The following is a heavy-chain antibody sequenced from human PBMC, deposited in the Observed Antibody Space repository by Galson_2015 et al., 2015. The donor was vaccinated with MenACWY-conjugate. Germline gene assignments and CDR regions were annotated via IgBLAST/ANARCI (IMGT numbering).Heavy chain of an antibody. V-gene: IGHV3-23*01. CDR3: ARTAGSVPP. CDR2: ISGSGDTT. Sequence: SLRLSCAASGFTFSTYAMSWVRQAPGKGLEWVSVISGSGDTTYYADSVKGRFTVSRDNSKNTLYLQMNSLRAEDTAVYYCARTAGSVPPWGLGTLVTVSS. D-gene: IGHD6-19*01. CDR1: GFTFSTYA. J-gene: IGHJ5*02.